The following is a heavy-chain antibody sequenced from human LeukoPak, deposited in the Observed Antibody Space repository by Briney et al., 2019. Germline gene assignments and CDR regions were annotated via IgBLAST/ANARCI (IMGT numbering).Heavy chain of an antibody. D-gene: IGHD1-1*01. Sequence: SETESLTCTVSGGSISSSSYYWRWIRQPPGKGLEWIGSIYYSGSTYYNPSLKSRVTISVDTSKNQFSLKLNSVTAADTAVYYCAKTEYLRNLDGYFYYYNDVWGKGTTVTVSS. CDR2: IYYSGST. V-gene: IGHV4-39*07. CDR1: GGSISSSSYY. J-gene: IGHJ6*03. CDR3: AKTEYLRNLDGYFYYYNDV.